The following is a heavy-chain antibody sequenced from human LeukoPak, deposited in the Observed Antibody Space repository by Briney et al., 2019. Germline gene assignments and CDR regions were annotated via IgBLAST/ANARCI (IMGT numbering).Heavy chain of an antibody. J-gene: IGHJ6*02. D-gene: IGHD2-8*02. CDR2: INPTTGYT. V-gene: IGHV1-46*01. CDR1: GYTFTTFY. CDR3: ARVMAYRTDLSCPGLDV. Sequence: GASVKVSCKTSGYTFTTFYINLVRQAPGQGLEWMGLINPTTGYTFYTQKFQGRLTMTRDTSTSTVYMELSSLSSEDTAIYYCARVMAYRTDLSCPGLDVWGRGTTVTVSS.